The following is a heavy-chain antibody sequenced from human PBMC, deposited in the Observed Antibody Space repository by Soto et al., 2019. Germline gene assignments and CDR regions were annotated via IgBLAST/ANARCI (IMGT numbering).Heavy chain of an antibody. J-gene: IGHJ2*01. Sequence: QVQLQESGPGLVKPSQTLSLTCTVSGGSISSGDYYWSWIRQPPGKGLEWIGYIYYSGGSTNYKPSLKSRVTMSVDTSKNQFSLKLSSVTVSDTAVYYCARTYCSSTSCYYWYFGLWGRGTLVTVSS. CDR2: IYYSGGST. CDR3: ARTYCSSTSCYYWYFGL. V-gene: IGHV4-30-4*01. CDR1: GGSISSGDYY. D-gene: IGHD2-2*01.